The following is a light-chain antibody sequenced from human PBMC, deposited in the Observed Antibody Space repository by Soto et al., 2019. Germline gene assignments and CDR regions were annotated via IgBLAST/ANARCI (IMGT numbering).Light chain of an antibody. J-gene: IGKJ4*01. CDR3: QHLNSYPRALA. CDR2: AAS. V-gene: IGKV1-9*01. Sequence: DIQLTQSPSFLSASVGDRVTITCRASQGIRNFLAWYQQKLGKAPKLLIYAASTLESGVSLRFSGSGSGTEFTLTISNLQPEDFATYYCQHLNSYPRALAFGGGTKVDI. CDR1: QGIRNF.